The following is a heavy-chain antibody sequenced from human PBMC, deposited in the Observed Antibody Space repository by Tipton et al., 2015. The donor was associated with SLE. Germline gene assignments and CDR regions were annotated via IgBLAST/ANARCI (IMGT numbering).Heavy chain of an antibody. CDR3: VAPGLAVEGTFEGLDY. CDR1: GGSISSSSHY. D-gene: IGHD6-13*01. Sequence: LRLSCTVSGGSISSSSHYWGWIRQPPGKGLEWIGNIYYSGSAYYSSSLKSRGTISVDTSKNQFSLKLTSVTAEDTAVYYCVAPGLAVEGTFEGLDYWGQGILVTVSS. CDR2: IYYSGSA. J-gene: IGHJ4*02. V-gene: IGHV4-39*01.